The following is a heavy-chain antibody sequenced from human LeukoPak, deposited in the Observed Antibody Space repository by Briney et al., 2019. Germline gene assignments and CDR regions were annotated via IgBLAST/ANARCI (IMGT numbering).Heavy chain of an antibody. CDR2: IFGSGAT. J-gene: IGHJ4*02. Sequence: GGSLRLSCALSGFTFSSYAMTWARQAPGKGVDWVSAIFGSGATYYADSVRGRFTISRDNSKNTLYLQMNNLRAEDTALYYCAKGRGPAATHPDYWGQGTLVTVSS. CDR1: GFTFSSYA. V-gene: IGHV3-23*01. CDR3: AKGRGPAATHPDY. D-gene: IGHD6-25*01.